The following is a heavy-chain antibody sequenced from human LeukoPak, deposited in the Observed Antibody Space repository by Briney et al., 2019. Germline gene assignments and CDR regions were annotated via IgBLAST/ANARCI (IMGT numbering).Heavy chain of an antibody. D-gene: IGHD6-19*01. CDR3: AKGGWLEY. V-gene: IGHV3-23*01. CDR2: IRVIGGST. CDR1: GFTFSAYA. Sequence: PGGSLRLSCEASGFTFSAYAMTWARHAPGKGLEWVSAIRVIGGSTYYADSVKGRFTSSRDNSKNTLYLQMNSLRAEDTAVYYCAKGGWLEYWGQGTLVTVSS. J-gene: IGHJ4*02.